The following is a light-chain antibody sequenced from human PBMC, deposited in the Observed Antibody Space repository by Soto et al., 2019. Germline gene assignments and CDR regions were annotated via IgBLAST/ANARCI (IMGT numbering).Light chain of an antibody. J-gene: IGKJ4*01. CDR3: QQLNIYRLT. CDR1: QGISSY. CDR2: AAS. Sequence: DIQLTQAPSFLSASGGDRVTITCRASQGISSYLAWYQQKPGKAPKLLIYAASTLQSGVPSRFSGSGSGTEFTLTISSLQNEDIETYYCQQLNIYRLTWGERTKVEIK. V-gene: IGKV1-9*01.